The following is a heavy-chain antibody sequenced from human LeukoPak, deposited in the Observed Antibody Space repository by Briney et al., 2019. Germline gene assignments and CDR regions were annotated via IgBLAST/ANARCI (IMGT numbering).Heavy chain of an antibody. V-gene: IGHV3-21*01. CDR2: ISSRRSYI. Sequence: GGSLRLSCAASGFTFRSYSMKCVRQAPGKGLECVSSISSRRSYIYYADAGKGRFTISRDNAKNSLYLQMNSMRAEDTVVYYSARDGYSSGWPQNDYWGQGTLVTVSS. CDR3: ARDGYSSGWPQNDY. CDR1: GFTFRSYS. D-gene: IGHD6-19*01. J-gene: IGHJ4*02.